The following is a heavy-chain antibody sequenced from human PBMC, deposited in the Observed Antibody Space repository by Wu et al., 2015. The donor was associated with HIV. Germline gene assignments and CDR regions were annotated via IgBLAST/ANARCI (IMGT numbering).Heavy chain of an antibody. Sequence: QVHLMQSGAEVKKPGASVRVSCKASGYIFTSYGISWVRQAPGQGLEWMGWISAYNGNTNYAQNLQDRVTMTTDTSTSTACMELRSLRSDDTAVYYCARDLGAEGFLTGYYGGYYYYGMDVWGQGTTVTVSS. J-gene: IGHJ6*02. D-gene: IGHD3-9*01. V-gene: IGHV1-18*01. CDR2: ISAYNGNT. CDR1: GYIFTSYG. CDR3: ARDLGAEGFLTGYYGGYYYYGMDV.